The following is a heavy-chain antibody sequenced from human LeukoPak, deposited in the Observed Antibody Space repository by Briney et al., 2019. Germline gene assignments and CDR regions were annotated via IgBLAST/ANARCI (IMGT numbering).Heavy chain of an antibody. V-gene: IGHV5-51*01. CDR1: GYSFTSYW. CDR2: IYPGDSDT. D-gene: IGHD6-19*01. J-gene: IGHJ4*02. Sequence: GESLKISCKGSGYSFTSYWIGWVRQMPGKGLEWMGIIYPGDSDTRYSPSFQGQVTIPADKSISTAYLQWSSLKASDTAMYYCARSLSIAVAGPDYWGQGTLVTVSS. CDR3: ARSLSIAVAGPDY.